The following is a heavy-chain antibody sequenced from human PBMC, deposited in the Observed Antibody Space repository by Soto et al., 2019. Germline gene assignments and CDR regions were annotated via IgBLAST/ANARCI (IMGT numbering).Heavy chain of an antibody. D-gene: IGHD1-20*01. CDR1: GGSFSGYY. J-gene: IGHJ4*02. CDR3: ATLGITGTPYLLAY. CDR2: INHSGST. Sequence: SETLSLACAVYGGSFSGYYWSWIRQPPGKGLEWIGEINHSGSTNYNPSLKSRVTISVDTSKNQFSLKLSSVTAADTAVYYRATLGITGTPYLLAYWGQGTLVTVSS. V-gene: IGHV4-34*01.